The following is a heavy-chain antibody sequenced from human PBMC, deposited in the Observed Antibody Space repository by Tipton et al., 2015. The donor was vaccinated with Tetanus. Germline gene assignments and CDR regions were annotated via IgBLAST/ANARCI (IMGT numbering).Heavy chain of an antibody. V-gene: IGHV4-39*01. D-gene: IGHD5-24*01. CDR3: ARIGWLQQNKPVFDS. CDR2: IHYTGNT. Sequence: TLSLTCTVSGGSINNNNDFWGWIRQPQGKGLEWIASIHYTGNTYYNPSLKSRVSILEDTSENKFSLELTSVTASDTSVYYCARIGWLQQNKPVFDSMGQGTMVTVSS. CDR1: GGSINNNNDF. J-gene: IGHJ3*02.